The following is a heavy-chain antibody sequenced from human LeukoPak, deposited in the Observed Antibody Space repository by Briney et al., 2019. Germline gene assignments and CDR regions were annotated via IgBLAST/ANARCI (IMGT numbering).Heavy chain of an antibody. D-gene: IGHD5-18*01. J-gene: IGHJ4*02. CDR1: GFTFSSYA. CDR2: ISGSGGST. V-gene: IGHV3-23*01. Sequence: GGSLRLSCAASGFTFSSYAMSWVRQAPGKGLEWVSAISGSGGSTYYADSVKGRFTISRDNSKNTLYLQMNSLSPEDTAVYYCARGATAMVSFYFDYWGQGTLVTVSS. CDR3: ARGATAMVSFYFDY.